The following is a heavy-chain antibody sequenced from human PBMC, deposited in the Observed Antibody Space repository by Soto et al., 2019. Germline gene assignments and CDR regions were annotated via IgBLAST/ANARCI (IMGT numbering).Heavy chain of an antibody. CDR1: GFTFSSYT. CDR3: ARGDVVVLTATSNFDY. J-gene: IGHJ4*02. V-gene: IGHV3-21*01. D-gene: IGHD2-21*02. Sequence: EVQLVESGGGLVKXXGXLRLSCAASGFTFSSYTMKWVRQAPGKGLEWVASISSSYYIKYADSVKGRFTISRDNAKNSLYLQMNSLRAEDTAVYYCARGDVVVLTATSNFDYWGQGTLVTVSS. CDR2: ISSSYYI.